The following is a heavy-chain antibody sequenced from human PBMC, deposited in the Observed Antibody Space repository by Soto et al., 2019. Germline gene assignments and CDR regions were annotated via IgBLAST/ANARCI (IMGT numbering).Heavy chain of an antibody. V-gene: IGHV3-53*01. CDR3: ANFAAPTRH. D-gene: IGHD6-13*01. Sequence: LXLXCAASGFSVSAXPMSWVSQAPGKGLECVSIIFNGVIVNYADSVKGRFSISRDSFKNTVSLQINSLSDGDTAVYYCANFAAPTRHWGQGTLVTVSS. CDR2: IFNGVIV. J-gene: IGHJ4*02. CDR1: GFSVSAXP.